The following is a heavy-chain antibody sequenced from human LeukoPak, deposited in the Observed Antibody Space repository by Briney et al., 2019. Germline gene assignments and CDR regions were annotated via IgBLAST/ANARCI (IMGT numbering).Heavy chain of an antibody. D-gene: IGHD3-22*01. Sequence: GGSLRLSCAASGFTFNSFGMHWVRQAPGKGLEWVAVISYDGSNKYFADSVKGRFTISRDNSKNTLYMQMNSLRAEDAAVYYCAKDYDSSGWAAFDIWGQGTMVTVSS. CDR2: ISYDGSNK. CDR3: AKDYDSSGWAAFDI. J-gene: IGHJ3*02. V-gene: IGHV3-30*18. CDR1: GFTFNSFG.